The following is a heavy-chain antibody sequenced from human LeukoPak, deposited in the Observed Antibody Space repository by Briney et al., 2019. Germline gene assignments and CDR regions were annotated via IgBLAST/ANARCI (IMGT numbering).Heavy chain of an antibody. D-gene: IGHD3-10*01. CDR1: GYTFTGYY. J-gene: IGHJ4*02. Sequence: ASVKVSCKASGYTFTGYYMHWVRQAPGQGLEWMGWINPNSGGTNYAQKFQGRVTMTRDTSISTAYMELSRLRSDDTAVYYCAKDEDGWFGELLSPRFIFDYWGQGTLVTVSS. CDR2: INPNSGGT. CDR3: AKDEDGWFGELLSPRFIFDY. V-gene: IGHV1-2*02.